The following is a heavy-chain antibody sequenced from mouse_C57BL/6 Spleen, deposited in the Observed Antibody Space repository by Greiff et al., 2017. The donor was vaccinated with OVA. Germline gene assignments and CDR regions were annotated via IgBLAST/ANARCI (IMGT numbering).Heavy chain of an antibody. CDR2: FYPGSGSI. CDR3: ARHEEVTGPFDY. V-gene: IGHV1-62-2*01. D-gene: IGHD2-13*01. J-gene: IGHJ2*01. CDR1: GYTFTEYT. Sequence: QVHVKQSGAELVKPGASVKLSCKASGYTFTEYTIHWVKQRSGQGLEWIGWFYPGSGSIKYNEKFKDKATLTVDKSSSTVYMELSRLTSEDSAVYFCARHEEVTGPFDYWGKGTTLTVSS.